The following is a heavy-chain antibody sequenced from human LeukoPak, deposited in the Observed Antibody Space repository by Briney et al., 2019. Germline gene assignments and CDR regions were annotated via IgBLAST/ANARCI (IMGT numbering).Heavy chain of an antibody. J-gene: IGHJ6*03. CDR2: IIPIFGTA. Sequence: SVKVSCKASGGTFSSYAISWVRQAPGQGLEWMGGIIPIFGTANYAQKFQGRVTITTDESTSTAYMELSSLRSEDTAVYYCARTPGRGGIAAAGTLYYYYMDVWGKGTTVTVSS. CDR3: ARTPGRGGIAAAGTLYYYYMDV. D-gene: IGHD6-13*01. CDR1: GGTFSSYA. V-gene: IGHV1-69*05.